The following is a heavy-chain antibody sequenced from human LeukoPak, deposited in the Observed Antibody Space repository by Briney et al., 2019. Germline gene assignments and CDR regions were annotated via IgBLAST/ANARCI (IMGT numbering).Heavy chain of an antibody. CDR1: GYTLTDYY. Sequence: GASVKVSFTASGYTLTDYYMHWVRQAPGQGLEWMGRINPNSGGTNYAQKFQGGVTMTRDTSISTVYMELSRLRSDDTAVYYCARVGYYESSGYYEYWGQGTLVTVSS. J-gene: IGHJ4*02. V-gene: IGHV1-2*06. D-gene: IGHD3-22*01. CDR3: ARVGYYESSGYYEY. CDR2: INPNSGGT.